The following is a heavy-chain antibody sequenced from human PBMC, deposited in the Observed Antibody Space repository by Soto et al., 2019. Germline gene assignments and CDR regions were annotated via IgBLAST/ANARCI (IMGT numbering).Heavy chain of an antibody. CDR3: ARTPSPYSSSSAVDY. D-gene: IGHD6-6*01. J-gene: IGHJ4*02. V-gene: IGHV2-5*01. CDR2: IYWNDDK. Sequence: GPTLVNPTQTLTLTCTFSGFSLSTSGVGVGWIRQPPGKALEWLALIYWNDDKRYSPSLKSRLTITKDTSKNQVVLTMTNMDPVDTATYYCARTPSPYSSSSAVDYWGQGTLVTVS. CDR1: GFSLSTSGVG.